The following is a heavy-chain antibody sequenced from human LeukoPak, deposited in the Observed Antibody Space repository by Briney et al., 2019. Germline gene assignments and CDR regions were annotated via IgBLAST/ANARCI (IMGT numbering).Heavy chain of an antibody. V-gene: IGHV3-30*18. Sequence: GRFLRLSCAASGFTFSSYGMHWVRQAPGKGLEWVAVISYDGSNKYYADSVKGRFTISSDNSKNTLYLQMNSLRAEDTAVYYCAKLGSGSDPGAFDIWGQGTMVTVSS. CDR2: ISYDGSNK. D-gene: IGHD1-26*01. CDR3: AKLGSGSDPGAFDI. J-gene: IGHJ3*02. CDR1: GFTFSSYG.